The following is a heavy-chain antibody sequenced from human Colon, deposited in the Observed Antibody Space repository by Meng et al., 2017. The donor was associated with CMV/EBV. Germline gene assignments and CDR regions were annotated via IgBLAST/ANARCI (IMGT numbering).Heavy chain of an antibody. CDR1: GYTFTGYY. J-gene: IGHJ6*02. V-gene: IGHV1-8*03. CDR3: ARDHCSSTSCYWPYYYYYGMDV. CDR2: MNPNSGNT. Sequence: ASVKVSCKASGYTFTGYYMHWVRQATGQGLEWMGWMNPNSGNTGYAQKFQGRVTITRNTSISTAYMELSSLRSEDTAVYYCARDHCSSTSCYWPYYYYYGMDVWGQGTTVTVSS. D-gene: IGHD2-2*01.